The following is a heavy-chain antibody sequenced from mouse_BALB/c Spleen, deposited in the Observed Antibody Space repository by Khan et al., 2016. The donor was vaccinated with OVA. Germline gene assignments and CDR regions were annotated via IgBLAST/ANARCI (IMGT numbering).Heavy chain of an antibody. CDR3: AGHNYGPFAY. CDR2: INIDGDYI. V-gene: IGHV5-9-3*01. J-gene: IGHJ3*01. CDR1: GFTFSTYA. D-gene: IGHD1-1*01. Sequence: EVQLVESGGDLVKPGGSLKLSCAASGFTFSTYAMSWVRQSPEKRLEWVANINIDGDYIYYPDSVTGSVTISRATAKTTLYLHMSSLRCEDTSMYYGAGHNYGPFAYWGQGTLVTVSA.